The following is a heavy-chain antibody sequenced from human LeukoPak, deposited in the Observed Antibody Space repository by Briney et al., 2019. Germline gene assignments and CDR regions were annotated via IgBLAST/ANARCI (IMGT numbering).Heavy chain of an antibody. CDR2: IYYSGST. D-gene: IGHD6-13*01. J-gene: IGHJ4*02. CDR1: GGSISSSNW. CDR3: ARARSGYSSSHIAPGVN. Sequence: SETLSLTCAVSGGSISSSNWWSWVRQPPGKGLEWIGYIYYSGSTNYNPSLKSRVTISVDTSKNQFSLKLSSVTAADTAVYYCARARSGYSSSHIAPGVNWGQGTLVTVSS. V-gene: IGHV4-4*02.